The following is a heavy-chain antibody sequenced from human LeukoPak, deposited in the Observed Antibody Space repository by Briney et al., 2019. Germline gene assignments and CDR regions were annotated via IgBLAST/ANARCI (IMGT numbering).Heavy chain of an antibody. D-gene: IGHD3-3*01. Sequence: PSETLSLTCAVYGGSFSGYYWSWIRQPAGKGLEWIGRIYTSGSTNYNPSLKSRVTMSVDTSKNQFSLKLSSVTAADTAVYYCARTGDDFWSGYHDYWGQGTLVTVSS. V-gene: IGHV4-59*10. CDR2: IYTSGST. CDR1: GGSFSGYY. CDR3: ARTGDDFWSGYHDY. J-gene: IGHJ4*02.